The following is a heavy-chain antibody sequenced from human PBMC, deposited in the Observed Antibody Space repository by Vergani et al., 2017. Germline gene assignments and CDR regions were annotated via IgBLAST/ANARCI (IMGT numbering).Heavy chain of an antibody. V-gene: IGHV3-23*01. D-gene: IGHD4-17*01. CDR3: ARTFYGDLLPRYMDV. CDR2: ISGSGGST. Sequence: EVQLLESGGGLVQPGGSLRLSCAASGFTFSSYAMSWVRQAPGKGLEWVSAISGSGGSTYYADSVKGRFTISRDNSKNTLYLQMNSLRAEDTAVYYCARTFYGDLLPRYMDVWGKGTTVTVSS. J-gene: IGHJ6*03. CDR1: GFTFSSYA.